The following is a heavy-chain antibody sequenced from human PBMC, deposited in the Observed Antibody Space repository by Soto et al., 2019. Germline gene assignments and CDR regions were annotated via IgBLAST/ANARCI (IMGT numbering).Heavy chain of an antibody. Sequence: GGSLRLSCAASGFTFSNAWMSWVRQAPGKGLEWVGRIKSKTDGGTTDYAAPVKGRFTISRDGSKNTLYLQMNSLKTEDTAVYYCTTGMGYNPGFDYWGQGTLVTVSS. CDR1: GFTFSNAW. D-gene: IGHD1-1*01. V-gene: IGHV3-15*01. CDR2: IKSKTDGGTT. J-gene: IGHJ4*02. CDR3: TTGMGYNPGFDY.